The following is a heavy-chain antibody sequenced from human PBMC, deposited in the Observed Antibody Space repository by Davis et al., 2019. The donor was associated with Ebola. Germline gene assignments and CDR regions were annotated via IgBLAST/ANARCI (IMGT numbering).Heavy chain of an antibody. CDR1: GYTFTSYG. Sequence: ASVKVSCKASGYTFTSYGISWVRQAPGQGLEWMGWIITDNGNRNYAQKFQGRVTMSTDTSTSTAYMELRSLRSDDTAVYYCARDLAVAPPDYWGQGTLVTVSS. J-gene: IGHJ4*02. V-gene: IGHV1-18*04. D-gene: IGHD6-19*01. CDR2: IITDNGNR. CDR3: ARDLAVAPPDY.